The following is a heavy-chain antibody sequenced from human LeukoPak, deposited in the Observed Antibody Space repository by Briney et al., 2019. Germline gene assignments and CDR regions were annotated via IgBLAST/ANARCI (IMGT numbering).Heavy chain of an antibody. CDR1: RFTFSSYS. D-gene: IGHD6-13*01. CDR2: MSSSSSTI. CDR3: AAYSRSWSSSG. Sequence: GGPLRLSCAASRFTFSSYSMNWLPQAPGKGLEGGSYMSSSSSTIYYADSVRGRFTIYRHNHKNSLYLQMNSLRAEDTDVDYCAAYSRSWSSSGGGQGTLVTVSS. V-gene: IGHV3-48*01. J-gene: IGHJ4*02.